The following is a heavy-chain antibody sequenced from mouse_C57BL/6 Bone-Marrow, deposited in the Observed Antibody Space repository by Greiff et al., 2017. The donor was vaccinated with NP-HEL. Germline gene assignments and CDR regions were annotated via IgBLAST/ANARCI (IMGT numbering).Heavy chain of an antibody. CDR2: IDPNSGGT. Sequence: QVHVKQPGAELVKPGASVKLSCKASGYTFPSYWMHWVKQRPGRGLEWIGRIDPNSGGTKYNEKFKSKATLTVDKPFSTAYMQLSSLTSEYSAVYYCARSTVVGGYAMDYWGQGTSVTVSS. D-gene: IGHD1-1*01. J-gene: IGHJ4*01. CDR3: ARSTVVGGYAMDY. CDR1: GYTFPSYW. V-gene: IGHV1-72*01.